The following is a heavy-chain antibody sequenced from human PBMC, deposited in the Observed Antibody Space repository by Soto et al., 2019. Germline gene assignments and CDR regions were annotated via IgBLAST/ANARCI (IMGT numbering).Heavy chain of an antibody. V-gene: IGHV3-30-3*01. CDR1: GFTFSSYA. CDR2: ISYDGSNK. CDR3: ARDRITMIVVFDY. J-gene: IGHJ4*02. Sequence: GGSLRLSCAASGFTFSSYAMHWVRQAPGKGLEWVAVISYDGSNKYYADSVKGRFTISRDNSKNTLYLQMNSLRAEDTAVYYCARDRITMIVVFDYWGQGTLVTVSS. D-gene: IGHD3-22*01.